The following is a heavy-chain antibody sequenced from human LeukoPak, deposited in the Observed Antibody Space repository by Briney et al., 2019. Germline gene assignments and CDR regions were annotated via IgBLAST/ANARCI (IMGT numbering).Heavy chain of an antibody. CDR2: IYYSGST. CDR1: GGSISSHY. CDR3: ARVSYDFWSGYYNYYFDY. D-gene: IGHD3-3*01. Sequence: SETLSFTCTVSGGSISSHYWSWIRQPPGKGLEWIGYIYYSGSTNYNPSLKSRVTISVDTSKNQFSLKLSSVTAADTAVYYCARVSYDFWSGYYNYYFDYWGQGTLVTVSS. V-gene: IGHV4-59*11. J-gene: IGHJ4*02.